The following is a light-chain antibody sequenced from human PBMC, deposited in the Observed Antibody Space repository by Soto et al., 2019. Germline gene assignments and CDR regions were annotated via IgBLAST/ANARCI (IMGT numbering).Light chain of an antibody. V-gene: IGLV1-40*01. Sequence: QSVLTQPPSVSGAPGQRVTISCTGSSSNIGAGYDVHWYQRLPGTAPKLLIYDNINRPSGVPDRFSGSKSGTSASLAITGLQAEDEADYYCQSYDSSLSGVLFGGGTKLTVL. CDR3: QSYDSSLSGVL. J-gene: IGLJ2*01. CDR2: DNI. CDR1: SSNIGAGYD.